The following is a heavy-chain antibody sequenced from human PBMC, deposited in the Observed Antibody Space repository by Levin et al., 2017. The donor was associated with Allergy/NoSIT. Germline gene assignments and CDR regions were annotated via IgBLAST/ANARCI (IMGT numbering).Heavy chain of an antibody. Sequence: SCVASGFTFRSYGMHWVRQAPGKGLEWVALIWYDGSNEYYADSVKGRFTISRDNSKNTVYLQMNSLRAEDTAVYYCARRDWLHYFDYWGQGTLVTVSS. J-gene: IGHJ4*02. D-gene: IGHD3/OR15-3a*01. CDR3: ARRDWLHYFDY. CDR2: IWYDGSNE. V-gene: IGHV3-33*01. CDR1: GFTFRSYG.